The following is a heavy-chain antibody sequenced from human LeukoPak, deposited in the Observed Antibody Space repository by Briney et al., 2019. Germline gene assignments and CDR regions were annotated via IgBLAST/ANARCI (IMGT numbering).Heavy chain of an antibody. CDR3: ARDCSGYDSGWFDP. J-gene: IGHJ5*02. CDR1: GYTFTGYY. D-gene: IGHD5-12*01. Sequence: ASVKVSCKASGYTFTGYYMHWVRQAPGQGLEWMGWINPNSGGTNYAQKFQGRVTMTRDTSISTAYMELSRLRSDDTAVCYCARDCSGYDSGWFDPWGQGTLVTVSS. V-gene: IGHV1-2*02. CDR2: INPNSGGT.